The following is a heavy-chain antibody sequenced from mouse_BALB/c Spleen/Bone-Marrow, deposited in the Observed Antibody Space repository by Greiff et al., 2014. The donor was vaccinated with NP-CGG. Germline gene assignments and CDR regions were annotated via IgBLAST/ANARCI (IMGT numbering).Heavy chain of an antibody. CDR2: IRNKANGYTT. Sequence: DVKLVESGGGLVQPGGSLRLSCATSGFTFTDYYMSWVRQPPGKALEWLGFIRNKANGYTTEYSASVKGRYTISRDNSQSILYLQMNTLRAEDSATYYCAREGYDDVYYFDYWGQGTTLTVSS. J-gene: IGHJ2*01. CDR3: AREGYDDVYYFDY. V-gene: IGHV7-3*02. CDR1: GFTFTDYY. D-gene: IGHD2-2*01.